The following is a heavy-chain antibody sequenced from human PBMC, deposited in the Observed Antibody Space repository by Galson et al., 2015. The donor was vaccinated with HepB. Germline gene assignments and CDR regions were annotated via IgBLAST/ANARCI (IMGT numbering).Heavy chain of an antibody. D-gene: IGHD1-7*01. CDR2: IYYSGST. CDR3: ARHWYNWNYVRRSNWFDP. Sequence: QPPGKGLEWIGSIYYSGSTYYNPSLKSRVTISVDTSKNQFSLKLSSVTAADTAVYYCARHWYNWNYVRRSNWFDPWGQGTLVTVSS. J-gene: IGHJ5*02. V-gene: IGHV4-39*01.